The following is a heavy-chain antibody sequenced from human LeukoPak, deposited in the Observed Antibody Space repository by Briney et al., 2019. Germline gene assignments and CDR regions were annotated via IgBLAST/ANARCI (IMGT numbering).Heavy chain of an antibody. CDR3: SRAHGGYNYGSWSPDY. V-gene: IGHV3-21*01. Sequence: GGSLRLSCAASGFTFSSYSMNWVRQARGKGLECVSSISRSSSYIYYADSVKGRFTISRDNDKNSLYLQMNSLRADDTAVYYCSRAHGGYNYGSWSPDYWGQGTLVTVSS. CDR2: ISRSSSYI. D-gene: IGHD3-10*01. CDR1: GFTFSSYS. J-gene: IGHJ4*02.